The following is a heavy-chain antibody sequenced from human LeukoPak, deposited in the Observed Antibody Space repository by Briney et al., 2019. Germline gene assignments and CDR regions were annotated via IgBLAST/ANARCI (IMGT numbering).Heavy chain of an antibody. J-gene: IGHJ6*03. CDR3: ATAPRGTSDYIDV. D-gene: IGHD1-26*01. V-gene: IGHV3-48*02. CDR1: AFTLTTSS. Sequence: GWSLRLSCTASAFTLTTSSIKWGRQTPGKGLGWLSDISVSGIFHYADSVKGRFSISRDNGRNSVSLQMNRLRDGDSGVYFCATAPRGTSDYIDVWGRGTTVSVSS. CDR2: ISVSGIF.